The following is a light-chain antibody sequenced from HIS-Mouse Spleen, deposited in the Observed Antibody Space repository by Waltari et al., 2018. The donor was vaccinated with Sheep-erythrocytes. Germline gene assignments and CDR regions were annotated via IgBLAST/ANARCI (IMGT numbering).Light chain of an antibody. CDR2: LGS. V-gene: IGKV2-28*01. Sequence: DIVMTQSPLSLPVTPGEPASISCRSSQSLLHSNGYNYLDWYLQKPGQSPQLLIYLGSNRASGGPDRFSGSGSGTDCTLKISRVEAEDVGVYYCMQALQTPLTFGQGTKLEIK. CDR3: MQALQTPLT. J-gene: IGKJ2*01. CDR1: QSLLHSNGYNY.